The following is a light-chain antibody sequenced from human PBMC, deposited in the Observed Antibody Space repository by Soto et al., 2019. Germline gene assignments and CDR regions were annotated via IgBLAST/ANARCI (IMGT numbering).Light chain of an antibody. CDR2: AAS. Sequence: DIQMTQSPSSLSASVGDRVTITCRASQSINTYLNWYQQKPGKAPKLLIYAASSLQSGVPSRFSGSGSGTDFTHTIGSLQPEDFATYYCQESYSHSRTFGPGTKVDI. J-gene: IGKJ3*01. CDR1: QSINTY. V-gene: IGKV1-39*01. CDR3: QESYSHSRT.